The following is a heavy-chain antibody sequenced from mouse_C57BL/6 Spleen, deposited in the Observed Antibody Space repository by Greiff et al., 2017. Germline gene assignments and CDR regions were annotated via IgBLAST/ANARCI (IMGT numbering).Heavy chain of an antibody. Sequence: QVQLQQSGAELVRPGASVTLSCKASGYTFTDYEMHWVKQTPVHGLEWIGAIDPETGGTAYNQKFKGKAILTADKSSSTAYMELRSLTSEDSAVYYCTRRGIYDYGAYWGQGTLVTVSA. D-gene: IGHD2-4*01. CDR3: TRRGIYDYGAY. CDR2: IDPETGGT. CDR1: GYTFTDYE. V-gene: IGHV1-15*01. J-gene: IGHJ3*01.